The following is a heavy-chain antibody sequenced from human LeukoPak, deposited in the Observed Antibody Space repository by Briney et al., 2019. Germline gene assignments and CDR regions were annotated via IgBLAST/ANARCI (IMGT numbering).Heavy chain of an antibody. CDR2: IYPDDSDT. Sequence: GESLKISCQASGYTFTSYWIGWVRQMPGKGLECMGIIYPDDSDTTYSPSFQGQVTISADKSFSTAYLQWSSLKASDTAIYYCARLGGDAYYFGSASYPNWYFDLWGRGTLVTVSS. J-gene: IGHJ2*01. D-gene: IGHD3-10*01. CDR1: GYTFTSYW. CDR3: ARLGGDAYYFGSASYPNWYFDL. V-gene: IGHV5-51*01.